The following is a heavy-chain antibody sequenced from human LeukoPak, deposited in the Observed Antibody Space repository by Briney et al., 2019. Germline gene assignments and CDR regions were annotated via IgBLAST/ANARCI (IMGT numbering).Heavy chain of an antibody. D-gene: IGHD3-9*01. J-gene: IGHJ4*02. V-gene: IGHV3-66*01. CDR3: AIGYYDILTGFEGGNY. CDR2: IYSGGST. CDR1: GFTVSSNY. Sequence: GGSLRLSCAASGFTVSSNYMSWVRQAPGKGLEWVSVIYSGGSTYYADSVKGRFTISRDNSKNTLYLQMNSLRAEDTAVYYCAIGYYDILTGFEGGNYWGQGTLVTVSS.